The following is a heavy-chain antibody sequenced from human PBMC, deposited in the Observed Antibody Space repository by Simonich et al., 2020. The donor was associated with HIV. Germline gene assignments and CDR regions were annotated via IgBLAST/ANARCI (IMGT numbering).Heavy chain of an antibody. Sequence: EVQLVESGGDLVQPERSLSISCAASGFTFSTYWMHWVRQAPGKGRFWVSRVNSDGRSTSYADSVKGRFTISRDNAKNTLYLQMNSLRAEDTAVSYCARDLVGSAFDIWGQGTMVTVS. CDR1: GFTFSTYW. V-gene: IGHV3-74*01. J-gene: IGHJ3*02. CDR2: VNSDGRST. D-gene: IGHD2-8*02. CDR3: ARDLVGSAFDI.